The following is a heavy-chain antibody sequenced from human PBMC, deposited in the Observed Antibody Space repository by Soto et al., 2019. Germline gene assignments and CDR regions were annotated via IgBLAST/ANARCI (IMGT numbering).Heavy chain of an antibody. CDR2: INPSCGST. V-gene: IGHV1-46*01. D-gene: IGHD2-2*01. Sequence: ASVKFSCKASGYTFTSYYMHWVRQAPGQGLECMGIINPSCGSTSYAQKFQGRVTMTRXTXXSXXXMXLXXLRXDXTAVYYCARVVPGAEAWFGPWGQGTLVTVSS. J-gene: IGHJ5*02. CDR3: ARVVPGAEAWFGP. CDR1: GYTFTSYY.